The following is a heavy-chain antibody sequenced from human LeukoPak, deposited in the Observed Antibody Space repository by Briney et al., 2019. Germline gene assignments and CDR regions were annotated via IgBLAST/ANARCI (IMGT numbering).Heavy chain of an antibody. V-gene: IGHV3-30-3*01. CDR2: ISYDGSDK. CDR1: GFTFSNYA. D-gene: IGHD5-24*01. J-gene: IGHJ4*02. CDR3: ARDGYNYARLDY. Sequence: PGGSLRLSCAASGFTFSNYAMHWVRQAPGKGLEWVAVISYDGSDKYYADSVKGRFTISRDNSKNTLYLQMNSLRAEDTAVYYCARDGYNYARLDYWGQGTLVTVSS.